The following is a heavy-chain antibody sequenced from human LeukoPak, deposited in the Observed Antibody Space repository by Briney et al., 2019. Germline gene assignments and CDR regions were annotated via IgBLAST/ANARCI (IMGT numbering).Heavy chain of an antibody. V-gene: IGHV4-34*01. Sequence: SETLSLTCAVYGGSFSGYYWSWIRQPPGKGLEWIGEINHSGSTNYNPSLKSRVTIPVDTSKNQFSLKLSSVTAADTAVYYCARGPLRGIVATILFSHYYYGMDVWGQGTTVTVSS. J-gene: IGHJ6*02. D-gene: IGHD5-12*01. CDR2: INHSGST. CDR3: ARGPLRGIVATILFSHYYYGMDV. CDR1: GGSFSGYY.